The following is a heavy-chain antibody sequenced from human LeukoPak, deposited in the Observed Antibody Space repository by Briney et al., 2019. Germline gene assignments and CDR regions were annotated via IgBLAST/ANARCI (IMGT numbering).Heavy chain of an antibody. CDR3: ARDLWFGELQIP. CDR2: ISSTSSTI. J-gene: IGHJ5*02. D-gene: IGHD3-10*01. CDR1: GFTFSSYS. V-gene: IGHV3-48*04. Sequence: PGGSLRLSCAASGFTFSSYSMNWVRQAPGKGLEWVSYISSTSSTIYYADSVKGRFTISRDNAKNSLYLQMNSLRAEGTAVYYCARDLWFGELQIPRGQGTLVTVSS.